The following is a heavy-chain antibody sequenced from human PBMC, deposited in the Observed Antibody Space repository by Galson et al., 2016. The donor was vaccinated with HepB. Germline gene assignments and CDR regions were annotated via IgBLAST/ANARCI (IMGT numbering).Heavy chain of an antibody. V-gene: IGHV4-4*02. CDR3: AAKTPSSDCWPGFDP. J-gene: IGHJ5*02. Sequence: SETLSLTCAVSGVSISVNKWWSWVRQSPGKGLEWIGEIHHSGSTNYNPSLKSRITISVDKSKNQFSLKVNSVTAADTAMYYCAAKTPSSDCWPGFDPWGPGTVVTVSS. CDR1: GVSISVNKW. D-gene: IGHD2-21*02. CDR2: IHHSGST.